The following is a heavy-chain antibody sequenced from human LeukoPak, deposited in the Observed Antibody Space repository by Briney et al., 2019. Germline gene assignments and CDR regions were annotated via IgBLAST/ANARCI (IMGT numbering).Heavy chain of an antibody. Sequence: KPSETLSLTCTVSGGSISSYYWSWIRQPPGKGLEWIGYIYYSGSTNYNPSLQSRVTISVDTSKNQFSLKLSSVTAADTAVYYCARGFNGYCSGGSCYGDAFDIWGQGTMVTVSS. D-gene: IGHD2-15*01. CDR1: GGSISSYY. J-gene: IGHJ3*02. CDR3: ARGFNGYCSGGSCYGDAFDI. CDR2: IYYSGST. V-gene: IGHV4-59*12.